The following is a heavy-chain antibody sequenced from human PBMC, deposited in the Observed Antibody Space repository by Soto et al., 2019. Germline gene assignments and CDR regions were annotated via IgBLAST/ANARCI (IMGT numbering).Heavy chain of an antibody. Sequence: QEQLVESGGGVVQPGRSLRLSCAASGFTFTTYGMHWVRQARGKGLEWVAGISYDGSEEDYADSVKGRSTISRDNSKHTLVLQMISVKADDSDVYYCATEHSGLDSRHYFDSWGQGSLVTVSS. CDR1: GFTFTTYG. CDR3: ATEHSGLDSRHYFDS. D-gene: IGHD1-1*01. V-gene: IGHV3-30*03. J-gene: IGHJ4*02. CDR2: ISYDGSEE.